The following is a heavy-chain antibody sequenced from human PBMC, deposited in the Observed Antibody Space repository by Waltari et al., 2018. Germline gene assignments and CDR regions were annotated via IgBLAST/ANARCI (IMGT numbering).Heavy chain of an antibody. Sequence: LQLQESGPGLVKPSETLSLTCTVSGGSISSSNYYWGWIRQAPGKGLEWVSAISGSGGSTYYADSVKGRFTISRDNSKNTLYLQMNSLRAEDTAVYYCAKGRSWGGDYYYYYGMDVWGQGTTVTVSS. CDR3: AKGRSWGGDYYYYYGMDV. D-gene: IGHD6-13*01. V-gene: IGHV3-23*01. CDR2: ISGSGGST. J-gene: IGHJ6*02. CDR1: GGSISSSNYY.